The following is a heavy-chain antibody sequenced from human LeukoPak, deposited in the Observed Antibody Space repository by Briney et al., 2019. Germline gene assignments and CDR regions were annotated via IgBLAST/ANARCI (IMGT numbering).Heavy chain of an antibody. Sequence: NAGGSLRLSCAASGFTFSSYSMNWVRQAPGKGLEWVSSIGSSGSYIYYADSLTGRFTIPRDNAKNSLYLQMNSLRAEDTAMYYCARRATTERGHSYGLDFWGQGTLVTVSS. V-gene: IGHV3-21*01. J-gene: IGHJ4*02. CDR1: GFTFSSYS. CDR3: ARRATTERGHSYGLDF. D-gene: IGHD5-18*01. CDR2: IGSSGSYI.